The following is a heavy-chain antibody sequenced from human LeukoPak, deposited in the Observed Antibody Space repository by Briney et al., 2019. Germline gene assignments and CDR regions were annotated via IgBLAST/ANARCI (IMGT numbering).Heavy chain of an antibody. D-gene: IGHD3/OR15-3a*01. CDR2: IYYRETT. V-gene: IGHV4-59*11. J-gene: IGHJ4*02. Sequence: PSETLSLTCAVSRGTISSHYWSWIRQPPGKELEWISHIYYRETTTYNYSLKSRVTISVDTSKNQFSLEMTYATAADTAVYYCARDGRRASGLDAWGPGILVTVSS. CDR1: RGTISSHY. CDR3: ARDGRRASGLDA.